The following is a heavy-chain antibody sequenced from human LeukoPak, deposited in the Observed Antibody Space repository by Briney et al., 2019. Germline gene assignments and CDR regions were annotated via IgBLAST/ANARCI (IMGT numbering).Heavy chain of an antibody. V-gene: IGHV4-31*03. D-gene: IGHD3-22*01. J-gene: IGHJ3*02. CDR3: ARYFDSSGRDVFDI. Sequence: SETLSLTCTVSGGSLSSGGYYWSWIRQHPGKGLEWIGYIYYSGSTYYNPSLKSRVTISVDTSKNQFSLKLSSVTAADTAVYYCARYFDSSGRDVFDIWGQGTLVTVSS. CDR2: IYYSGST. CDR1: GGSLSSGGYY.